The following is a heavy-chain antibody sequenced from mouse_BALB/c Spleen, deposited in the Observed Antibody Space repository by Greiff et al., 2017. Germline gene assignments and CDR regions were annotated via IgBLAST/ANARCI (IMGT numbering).Heavy chain of an antibody. V-gene: IGHV5-4*02. J-gene: IGHJ1*01. D-gene: IGHD1-1*01. CDR2: ISDGGSYT. CDR1: GFTFSDYY. CDR3: ARGSLLLRGWYFDV. Sequence: EVKVVESGGGLVKPGGSLKLSCAASGFTFSDYYMYWVRQTPEKRLEWVATISDGGSYTYYPDSVKGRFTISRDNAKNNLYLQMSSLKSEDTAMYYCARGSLLLRGWYFDVWGAGTTVTVSS.